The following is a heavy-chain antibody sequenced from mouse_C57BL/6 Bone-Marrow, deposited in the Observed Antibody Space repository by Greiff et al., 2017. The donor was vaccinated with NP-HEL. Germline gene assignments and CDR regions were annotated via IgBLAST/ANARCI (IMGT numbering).Heavy chain of an antibody. CDR3: ARAGYYGFAY. CDR2: ISNGGGST. D-gene: IGHD1-1*01. J-gene: IGHJ3*01. Sequence: EVHLVESGGGLVQPGGSLKLSCAASGFTFSDYYMYWVRQTPEKRLEWVAYISNGGGSTYYPDTVKGRFTISRDNAKNTLYLQMSRLKSEDTAMYYCARAGYYGFAYWGQGTLVTVSA. V-gene: IGHV5-12*01. CDR1: GFTFSDYY.